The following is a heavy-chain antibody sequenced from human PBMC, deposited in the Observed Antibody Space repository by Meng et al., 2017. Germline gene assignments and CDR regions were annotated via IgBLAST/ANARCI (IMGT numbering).Heavy chain of an antibody. Sequence: GESLKISCAASGFTFSSYEMNWVRQAPGKGLEWVSYISSSGSTIYYADSVKGRFTISRDNAKNSLYLQMNSLRAEDTAVYYCARDSRKYGILTGYYTYYFDYWGQGTLVTVSS. CDR3: ARDSRKYGILTGYYTYYFDY. CDR2: ISSSGSTI. V-gene: IGHV3-48*03. J-gene: IGHJ4*02. CDR1: GFTFSSYE. D-gene: IGHD3-9*01.